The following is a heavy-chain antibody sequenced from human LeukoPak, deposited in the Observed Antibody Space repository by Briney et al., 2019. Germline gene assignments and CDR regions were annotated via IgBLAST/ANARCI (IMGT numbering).Heavy chain of an antibody. J-gene: IGHJ4*02. Sequence: ASVKVSCKASGYTFTGYYMHWVRQAPGQGLEWMGWINPNSGGTNYAQKFQGRVTMTRDTSISTAYMELSRLRSDDTAVYYCARDRGYSGYDLEFDYWGQGTLVTVSS. D-gene: IGHD5-12*01. CDR2: INPNSGGT. CDR1: GYTFTGYY. CDR3: ARDRGYSGYDLEFDY. V-gene: IGHV1-2*02.